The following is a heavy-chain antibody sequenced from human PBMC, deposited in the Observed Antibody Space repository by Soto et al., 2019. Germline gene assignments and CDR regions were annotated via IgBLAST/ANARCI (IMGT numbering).Heavy chain of an antibody. J-gene: IGHJ6*02. CDR3: ARAKMYYYGSGSYTTIKGRYNGMDV. V-gene: IGHV4-34*01. D-gene: IGHD3-10*01. CDR1: GGSFSGYY. CDR2: INHSGST. Sequence: SETLSLTCAVYGGSFSGYYWSWIRQPPGKGLEWIGEINHSGSTNYNPSLKSRVTISVDTSKNQFSLKLSSVTAADTAVYYCARAKMYYYGSGSYTTIKGRYNGMDVWGQGTTVTVSS.